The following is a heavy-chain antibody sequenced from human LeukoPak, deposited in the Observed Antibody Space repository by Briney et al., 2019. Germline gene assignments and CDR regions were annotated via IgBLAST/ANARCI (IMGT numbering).Heavy chain of an antibody. CDR2: ISWNSGNI. CDR1: GFTFDDYA. D-gene: IGHD3-22*01. J-gene: IGHJ4*02. Sequence: GRSLRLSCAASGFTFDDYAMHWVRQAPGKGLEWVSGISWNSGNIGYADSVKGRFTISRDNAKNSLYLQMNSLRAEDMALYYCAKGSSGYYSHSDYWGQGTLVTVSS. V-gene: IGHV3-9*03. CDR3: AKGSSGYYSHSDY.